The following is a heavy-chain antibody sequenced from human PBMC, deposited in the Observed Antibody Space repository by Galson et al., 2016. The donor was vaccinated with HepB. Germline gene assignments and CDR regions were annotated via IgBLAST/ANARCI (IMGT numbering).Heavy chain of an antibody. D-gene: IGHD3-16*01. CDR3: ARRLTHDSKIWDVDY. V-gene: IGHV5-51*01. CDR2: IYPGDSRT. J-gene: IGHJ4*02. Sequence: QSGAEVKKPGESLRISYKGSGYSFTDYWIGWVRQMPGKGLEWMGIIYPGDSRTRYSPSFQGQVTISADKSISTAYLQWSSLKASDTAIYYCARRLTHDSKIWDVDYWGQGTLVTVSS. CDR1: GYSFTDYW.